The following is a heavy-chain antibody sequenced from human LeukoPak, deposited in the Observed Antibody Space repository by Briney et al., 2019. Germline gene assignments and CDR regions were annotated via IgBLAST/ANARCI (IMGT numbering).Heavy chain of an antibody. CDR3: ASGAVAVAGSAPDY. CDR2: INPNSGGT. V-gene: IGHV1-2*06. D-gene: IGHD6-19*01. Sequence: ASVKVSCKASGYTFTGYYMHWVRQAPGQGLEWMGRINPNSGGTNYAQKFQGRVTMTRDTSISTAYMELSRLRSDDTAVYYCASGAVAVAGSAPDYWGQGTLVTVSS. CDR1: GYTFTGYY. J-gene: IGHJ4*02.